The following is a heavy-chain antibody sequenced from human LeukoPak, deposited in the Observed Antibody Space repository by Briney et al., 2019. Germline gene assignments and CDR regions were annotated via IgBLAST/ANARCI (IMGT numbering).Heavy chain of an antibody. V-gene: IGHV1-8*01. J-gene: IGHJ4*02. D-gene: IGHD6-19*01. Sequence: GASVKVSCKASGYTFTSYDINWVRQATGQGLEWMGWMNPNSGNTGYAQKFQGRVTMTRNTSISTAYMELSSLRSEDTAVYYCARGRTVAGLGYFDYWGQGTLVTVSS. CDR3: ARGRTVAGLGYFDY. CDR1: GYTFTSYD. CDR2: MNPNSGNT.